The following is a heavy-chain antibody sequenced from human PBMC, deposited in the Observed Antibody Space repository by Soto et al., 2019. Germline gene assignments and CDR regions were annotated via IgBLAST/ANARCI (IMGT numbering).Heavy chain of an antibody. CDR2: INPSGGNT. Sequence: GASVKVSCKASGYTFTSYDINWVRQAPGQGLEWMGRINPSGGNTSYAQKFQGRVTMTRDTSTSTVYMELSSLRSEDTAVYYCAASCGGDCPYFDYWGQGTLVTVSS. CDR1: GYTFTSYD. D-gene: IGHD2-21*01. J-gene: IGHJ4*02. CDR3: AASCGGDCPYFDY. V-gene: IGHV1-46*01.